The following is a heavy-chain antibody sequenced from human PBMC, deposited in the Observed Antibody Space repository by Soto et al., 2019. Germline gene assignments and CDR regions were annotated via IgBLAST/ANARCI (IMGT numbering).Heavy chain of an antibody. V-gene: IGHV1-3*01. CDR3: ARAHSRYWGPLYYFDY. CDR1: GYTFTSYA. Sequence: ASVKVSCKASGYTFTSYAMHWVRQAPGQRLEWMGWINAGNGNTKYSQKSQGRVTITRDTSASTAYMELSSLRSEDTAVYYCARAHSRYWGPLYYFDYWGQGTLVTVSS. CDR2: INAGNGNT. D-gene: IGHD2-8*02. J-gene: IGHJ4*02.